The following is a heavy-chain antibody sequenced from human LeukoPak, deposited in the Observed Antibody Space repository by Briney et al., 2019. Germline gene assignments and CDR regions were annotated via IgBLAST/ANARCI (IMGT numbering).Heavy chain of an antibody. Sequence: GGSLRLSCAASGFTFSSYGMSWVRQAPGKGLEWVSAISGSGGSTYYADSVKGRFTIPRDNSKNTLYLQMNSLRAEDTAVYYCAKESVLLWFGDFDYWGQGTLVTVSS. J-gene: IGHJ4*02. CDR3: AKESVLLWFGDFDY. V-gene: IGHV3-23*01. D-gene: IGHD3-10*01. CDR1: GFTFSSYG. CDR2: ISGSGGST.